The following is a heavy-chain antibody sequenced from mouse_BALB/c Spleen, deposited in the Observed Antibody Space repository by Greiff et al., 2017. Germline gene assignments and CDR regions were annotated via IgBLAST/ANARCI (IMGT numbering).Heavy chain of an antibody. D-gene: IGHD2-14*01. Sequence: DVMLVESGGGLVQPGGSRKLSCAASGFTFSSFGMHWVRQAPEKGLEWVAYISSGSSTIYYADTVKGRFTISRDNPKNTLFLQMTSLRSEDTAMYYCARDGEVRGYAMDYWGQGTSVTVSS. J-gene: IGHJ4*01. CDR3: ARDGEVRGYAMDY. CDR1: GFTFSSFG. CDR2: ISSGSSTI. V-gene: IGHV5-17*02.